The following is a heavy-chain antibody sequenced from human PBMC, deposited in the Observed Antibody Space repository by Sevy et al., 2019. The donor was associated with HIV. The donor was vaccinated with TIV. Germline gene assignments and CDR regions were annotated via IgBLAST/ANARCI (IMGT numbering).Heavy chain of an antibody. CDR2: FYNGDST. CDR3: AREAGSSSFDY. V-gene: IGHV3-53*01. Sequence: GGSLRLSCAATGFTVTSNYMSWVRQGPGKGLEWVSGFYNGDSTQYADSVKRRFTISRDKSNNTLYLQMDSLRAEDTAVYYCAREAGSSSFDYWGEGTLVSVSS. J-gene: IGHJ4*02. D-gene: IGHD6-13*01. CDR1: GFTVTSNY.